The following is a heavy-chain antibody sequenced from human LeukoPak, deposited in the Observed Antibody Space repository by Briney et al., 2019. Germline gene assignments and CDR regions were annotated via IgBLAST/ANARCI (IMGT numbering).Heavy chain of an antibody. J-gene: IGHJ4*02. D-gene: IGHD2-2*01. V-gene: IGHV3-21*01. CDR1: GFIFSTYA. CDR2: ISSSSSYI. Sequence: PGGSLRLSCVVSGFIFSTYAMTWVRQAPGKGLEWVSSISSSSSYIYYADSVKGRYTISRDNAKNSLYLQMNSLRAEDTAVYYCARVGQPLRYYFDYWGQGALVTVSS. CDR3: ARVGQPLRYYFDY.